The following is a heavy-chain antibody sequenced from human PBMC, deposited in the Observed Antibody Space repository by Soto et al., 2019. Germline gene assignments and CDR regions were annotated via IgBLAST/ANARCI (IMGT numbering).Heavy chain of an antibody. J-gene: IGHJ6*02. CDR1: GFTFSSYA. D-gene: IGHD5-18*01. V-gene: IGHV3-30-3*01. CDR2: ISYDGSNK. CDR3: ARDSGYSYGSPYYYYSGMDV. Sequence: PGGSLRLSCAASGFTFSSYAMHGVRQAPGKGLEWVAVISYDGSNKYYADSVKGRFTISRDNSKNTLYLQMNSLRAEDTAVYYCARDSGYSYGSPYYYYSGMDVWGQGTTVTVSS.